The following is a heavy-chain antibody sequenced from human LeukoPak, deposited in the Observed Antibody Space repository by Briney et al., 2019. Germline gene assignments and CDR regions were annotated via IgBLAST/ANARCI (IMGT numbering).Heavy chain of an antibody. J-gene: IGHJ6*02. CDR3: ARHSSGWYSYYYYYGMDV. CDR1: GGSISSYY. CDR2: IYYSGST. D-gene: IGHD6-19*01. V-gene: IGHV4-59*08. Sequence: PSETLSLTCTVSGGSISSYYWSWIRQPPGKGLEWIGYIYYSGSTNYNPSLRSRVTISVDTSKNQFSLKLSSVTAADTAVYYCARHSSGWYSYYYYYGMDVWGQGTTVTVSS.